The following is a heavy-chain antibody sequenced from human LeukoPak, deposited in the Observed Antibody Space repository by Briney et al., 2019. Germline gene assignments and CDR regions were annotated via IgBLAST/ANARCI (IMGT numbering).Heavy chain of an antibody. V-gene: IGHV4-4*07. CDR3: APPPYYYETNGYSVA. CDR2: IYTSGST. D-gene: IGHD3-22*01. J-gene: IGHJ5*02. Sequence: SETLSLTCTVSGGSISSYYWSWIRQPAGKGLEWIGRIYTSGSTNYNPSLKSRVTMSVDTSKNQFSLNLTSVTAADTAVYYCAPPPYYYETNGYSVAWGQGTLVTVSS. CDR1: GGSISSYY.